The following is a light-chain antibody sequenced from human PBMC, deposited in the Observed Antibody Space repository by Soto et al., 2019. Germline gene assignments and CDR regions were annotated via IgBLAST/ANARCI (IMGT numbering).Light chain of an antibody. J-gene: IGKJ1*01. V-gene: IGKV1-5*03. CDR1: QSISSW. Sequence: DIQMTQSPSTLSASVGDRVTITCRASQSISSWLAWYQQKPGQAPKLLIYKASSLESGVPSRFSGSGSGTEFPLTISSLQPDDFATYYCEQYNSYRTFGQGTKVEVK. CDR3: EQYNSYRT. CDR2: KAS.